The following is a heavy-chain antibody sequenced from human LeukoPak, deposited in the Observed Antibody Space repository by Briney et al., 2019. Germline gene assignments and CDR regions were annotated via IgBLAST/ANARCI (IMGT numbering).Heavy chain of an antibody. V-gene: IGHV3-33*01. J-gene: IGHJ5*02. CDR3: ARVGSGRADA. Sequence: GGSVRLSCTASGFTFSSYGMHGVGQAPGKGLEWVAVIWYDGSNKYYADSVKGRFTISRDNSKNTLYLQMNSLRAEDTAVYYCARVGSGRADAWGQGTLVTVSS. CDR2: IWYDGSNK. D-gene: IGHD3-10*01. CDR1: GFTFSSYG.